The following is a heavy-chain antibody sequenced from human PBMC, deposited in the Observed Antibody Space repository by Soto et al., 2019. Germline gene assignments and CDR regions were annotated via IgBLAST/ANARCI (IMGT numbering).Heavy chain of an antibody. J-gene: IGHJ4*02. V-gene: IGHV3-33*01. D-gene: IGHD2-15*01. CDR2: IWYDGSNK. CDR3: ARGGGVAGYCSGGSCYGDDY. CDR1: GFTFSSYG. Sequence: GGSLRLSCAASGFTFSSYGMHWVRQAPGKGLEWVAVIWYDGSNKYYADSVKGRFTISRDNSKNTLYLQMNSLRAEDTAVYYCARGGGVAGYCSGGSCYGDDYWGQGTLVTVSS.